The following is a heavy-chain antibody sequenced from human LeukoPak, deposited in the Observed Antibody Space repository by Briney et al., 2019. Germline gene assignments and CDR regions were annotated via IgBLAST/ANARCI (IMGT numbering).Heavy chain of an antibody. D-gene: IGHD1-26*01. CDR3: ARRGPLGATTALSSDY. V-gene: IGHV1-18*01. J-gene: IGHJ4*02. CDR2: ISAYNGNT. CDR1: GYTFTSYG. Sequence: ASVKVSCKASGYTFTSYGISWVRQGPGQGLEWMGWISAYNGNTNYAQKLQGRVTMTTDTSTSTAYMELRSLRSDDTAVYYCARRGPLGATTALSSDYWGQGTLVTVSS.